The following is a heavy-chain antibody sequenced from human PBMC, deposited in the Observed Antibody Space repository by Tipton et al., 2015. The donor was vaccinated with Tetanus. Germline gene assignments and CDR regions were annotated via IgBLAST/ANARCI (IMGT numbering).Heavy chain of an antibody. J-gene: IGHJ4*02. Sequence: QLVQSGGEEKKPGESLKISCKGSGYIFNNYWTGWVRQKPGKGLEWMGIIYPGDSDTRYSPSFQGPVTISVEKSINTAYLQWSSLKASDTSMFYCGRAHCTDGVCNFDFWGQGALVTVAS. CDR2: IYPGDSDT. V-gene: IGHV5-51*01. CDR3: GRAHCTDGVCNFDF. CDR1: GYIFNNYW. D-gene: IGHD2-8*01.